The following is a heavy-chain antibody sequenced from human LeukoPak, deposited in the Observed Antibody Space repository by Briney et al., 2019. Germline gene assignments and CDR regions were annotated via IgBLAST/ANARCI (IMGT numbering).Heavy chain of an antibody. CDR1: GGTFSSYA. V-gene: IGHV1-69*05. J-gene: IGHJ5*02. Sequence: ASVKVSCKASGGTFSSYAISWVRQAPGQGLEWMGGIIPIFGTADYAQKFQGRVTITTDESTSTAYMELSSLRSEDTAVYYCARDERWELASEYWFDPWGQGTLVTVSS. CDR2: IIPIFGTA. CDR3: ARDERWELASEYWFDP. D-gene: IGHD1-26*01.